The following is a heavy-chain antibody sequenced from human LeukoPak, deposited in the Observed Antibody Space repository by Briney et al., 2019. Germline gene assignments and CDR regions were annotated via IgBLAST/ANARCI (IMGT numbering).Heavy chain of an antibody. V-gene: IGHV4-61*08. CDR2: IYYSGST. D-gene: IGHD3-3*01. CDR1: GGSISSGGYS. CDR3: ARGPIPHYDFWFFDY. Sequence: SETLSLTCAVSGGSISSGGYSWSWIRQPPGKGLEWIGYIYYSGSTNYNPSLKSRVTISVDTSKNQFSLKLSSVTAADTAVYYCARGPIPHYDFWFFDYWGRGTLVTVSS. J-gene: IGHJ4*02.